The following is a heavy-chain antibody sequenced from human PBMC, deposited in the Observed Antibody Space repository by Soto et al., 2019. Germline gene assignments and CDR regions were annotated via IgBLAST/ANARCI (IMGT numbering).Heavy chain of an antibody. CDR1: GDSINNRSYY. J-gene: IGHJ4*02. CDR3: ARQRTSVVTQAYFDS. CDR2: IYYSGST. Sequence: PSETLSLTCPVTGDSINNRSYYWGWIRQPPGKGLEWIGSIYYSGSTYNNPSLKSRASMSVDTSKNQFSLKLRSVTAADTALYYCARQRTSVVTQAYFDSWGQGSLVTVSS. D-gene: IGHD2-21*02. V-gene: IGHV4-39*01.